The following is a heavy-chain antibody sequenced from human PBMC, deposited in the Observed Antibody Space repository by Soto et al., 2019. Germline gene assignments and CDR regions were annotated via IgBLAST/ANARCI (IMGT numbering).Heavy chain of an antibody. CDR1: GYNFTNYW. D-gene: IGHD5-18*01. CDR2: IDPSDSYT. Sequence: PGESLKISCKGSGYNFTNYWINWVRQMPGQGLEWMGKIDPSDSYTIYSPSFQGHVTISADKSITTAYLQWSRLKASDTAMYYCAKQDMDTIGNAFYIWGQGTMVTVSS. CDR3: AKQDMDTIGNAFYI. V-gene: IGHV5-10-1*01. J-gene: IGHJ3*02.